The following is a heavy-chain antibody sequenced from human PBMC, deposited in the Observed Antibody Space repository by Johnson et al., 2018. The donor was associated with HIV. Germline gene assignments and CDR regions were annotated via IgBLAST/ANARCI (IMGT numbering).Heavy chain of an antibody. V-gene: IGHV3-30-3*01. CDR3: ARDRTGGSYPRAFDI. CDR2: ISYDGSNK. CDR1: GFTFSSYA. D-gene: IGHD1-26*01. J-gene: IGHJ3*02. Sequence: QVQLVESGGGLVQPGGSLKVSCAASGFTFSSYAMHWVRQAPGKGLEWVAVISYDGSNKYYAESVKGRFTISRDISKDTLYLQMNSLRAEDTALYYCARDRTGGSYPRAFDIWGQGTMVTVSS.